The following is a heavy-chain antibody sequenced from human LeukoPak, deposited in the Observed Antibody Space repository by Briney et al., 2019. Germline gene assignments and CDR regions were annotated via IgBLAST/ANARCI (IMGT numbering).Heavy chain of an antibody. D-gene: IGHD3-22*01. Sequence: ASVKVSCKASGYTFTGYYMHWVRQAPGQGLEWMGWINPNSGGTNYAQKFQGRVTMTRDTSISTAYMELSRLRSDDTAVYYGAAILSPYYYDSSGYQNLFDYWGQGTLVTVSS. J-gene: IGHJ4*02. V-gene: IGHV1-2*02. CDR3: AAILSPYYYDSSGYQNLFDY. CDR2: INPNSGGT. CDR1: GYTFTGYY.